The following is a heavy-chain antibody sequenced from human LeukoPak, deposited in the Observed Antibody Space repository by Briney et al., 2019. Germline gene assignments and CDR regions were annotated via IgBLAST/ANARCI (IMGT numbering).Heavy chain of an antibody. CDR1: GFTVSSNY. J-gene: IGHJ4*02. CDR3: ARISTGWEPRAAAVDY. V-gene: IGHV3-66*01. Sequence: GGSLRLSCAASGFTVSSNYMSWVRQAPGKGLEWVSVIYSGGSTYYADSVKGRFTISRDNSKNTLYLQMNSLRAEDTAVYYCARISTGWEPRAAAVDYWGQGTLVTVSS. D-gene: IGHD6-13*01. CDR2: IYSGGST.